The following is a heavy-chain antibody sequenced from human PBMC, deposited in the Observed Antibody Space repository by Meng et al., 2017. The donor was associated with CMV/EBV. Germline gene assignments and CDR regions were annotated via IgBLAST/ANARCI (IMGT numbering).Heavy chain of an antibody. Sequence: CTVSGFSLSTSGVGMGWIRQPPGKALEWLALIYWNDDKRYSPSLKSRLTITKDTSKNQVVLTMTNMDPVDTATNYCAHSKDWGFFDYWGQGTLVTVSS. CDR1: GFSLSTSGVG. CDR2: IYWNDDK. CDR3: AHSKDWGFFDY. D-gene: IGHD3-16*01. V-gene: IGHV2-5*01. J-gene: IGHJ4*02.